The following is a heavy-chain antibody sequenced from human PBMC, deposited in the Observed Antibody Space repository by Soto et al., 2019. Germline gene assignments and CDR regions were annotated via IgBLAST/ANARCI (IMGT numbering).Heavy chain of an antibody. CDR3: ARDLQGEEIYYSSSKD. CDR2: ISSSSSYI. J-gene: IGHJ4*02. CDR1: GFTFSSYS. V-gene: IGHV3-21*01. Sequence: EVQLVESGGGLVKPGGSLRLSCAASGFTFSSYSMNWDRQAPGKGLEWVSSISSSSSYIYYADSVKGRFTISRDNAKNSLYLQMNSLRVEDTAVYYCARDLQGEEIYYSSSKDWGEGTLVTVSS. D-gene: IGHD6-13*01.